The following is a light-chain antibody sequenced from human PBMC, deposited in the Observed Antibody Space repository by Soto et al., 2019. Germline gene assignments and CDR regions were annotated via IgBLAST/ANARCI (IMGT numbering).Light chain of an antibody. CDR3: SSYTGSSNYV. CDR1: SSDVGGYNY. CDR2: DVS. Sequence: QSVLTQPASVSGSPGQSITISCTGTSSDVGGYNYVSWYQQHPGKAPKLMIYDVSNRPSGVSNRFAGSKSGNTASLTISGLQAEDEADYYCSSYTGSSNYVFGTGTKLTVL. J-gene: IGLJ1*01. V-gene: IGLV2-14*01.